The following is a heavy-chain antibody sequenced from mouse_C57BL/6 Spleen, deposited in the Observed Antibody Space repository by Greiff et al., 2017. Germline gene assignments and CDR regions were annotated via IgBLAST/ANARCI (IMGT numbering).Heavy chain of an antibody. D-gene: IGHD1-1*01. Sequence: QVQLQQPGAELVKPGASVKLSCKASGYTFTSYWMQWVKQRPGQGLEWIGEIDPSDSYTNYNQQFKGKATLTVDTSSSTAYMQLSSLTSEDSAVYYCARNYYGSSYDAMDYWGQGTSVTVSS. CDR3: ARNYYGSSYDAMDY. CDR2: IDPSDSYT. CDR1: GYTFTSYW. V-gene: IGHV1-50*01. J-gene: IGHJ4*01.